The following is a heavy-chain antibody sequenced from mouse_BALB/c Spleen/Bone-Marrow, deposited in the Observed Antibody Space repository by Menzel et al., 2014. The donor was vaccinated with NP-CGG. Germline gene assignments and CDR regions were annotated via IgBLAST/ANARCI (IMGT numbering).Heavy chain of an antibody. V-gene: IGHV1S29*02. Sequence: VQLQQSGPELVKPGASVKISCKASGYTFTDYNMHWVKQSLGKSLEWIGYIYPNNGGTGYNQKFKSKATVTADNSSSTAYMELRSLTSEDSAVYYCARRGSPYYFDYWGQGTTLTVSS. CDR3: ARRGSPYYFDY. J-gene: IGHJ2*01. D-gene: IGHD1-1*02. CDR2: IYPNNGGT. CDR1: GYTFTDYN.